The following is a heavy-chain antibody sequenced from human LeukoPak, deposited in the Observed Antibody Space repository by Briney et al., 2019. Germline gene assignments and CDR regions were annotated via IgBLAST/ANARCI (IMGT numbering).Heavy chain of an antibody. J-gene: IGHJ6*03. CDR2: IWYDGSNK. Sequence: PGGSLRLSCAASGFTFSSYGMHWVRQAPGKGLEWLAVIWYDGSNKYYADSVKGRFTISRDNSKNTLYLQMNSLRAEDTAVYYCAKEALGYCSSTSCHHYYYYMDVWGKGTTVTVSS. V-gene: IGHV3-33*06. CDR1: GFTFSSYG. CDR3: AKEALGYCSSTSCHHYYYYMDV. D-gene: IGHD2-2*01.